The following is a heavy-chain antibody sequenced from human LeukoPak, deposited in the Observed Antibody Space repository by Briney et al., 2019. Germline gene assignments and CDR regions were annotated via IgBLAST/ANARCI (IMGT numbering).Heavy chain of an antibody. Sequence: KTSETLSLTCTISDDSISSNRYFWAWVRQPPGKGLEWIGSINYSGRTYYNPSLMSRLTISVDTAKRQFSLKLTSVTAADTALYYCARGAAAGYYYYYYMDVWGKGTTVTVSS. D-gene: IGHD6-13*01. CDR2: INYSGRT. CDR3: ARGAAAGYYYYYYMDV. J-gene: IGHJ6*03. CDR1: DDSISSNRYF. V-gene: IGHV4-39*07.